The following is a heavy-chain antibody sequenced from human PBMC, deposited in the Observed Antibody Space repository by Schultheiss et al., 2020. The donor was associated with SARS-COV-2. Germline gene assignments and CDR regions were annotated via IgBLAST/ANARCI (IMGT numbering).Heavy chain of an antibody. CDR1: GFTLSNYW. CDR3: ARHGANCFDF. V-gene: IGHV3-7*01. CDR2: INQDGSEK. D-gene: IGHD4/OR15-4a*01. J-gene: IGHJ4*02. Sequence: GGSLRLSCAASGFTLSNYWMGWVRQAPGKGLEWVANINQDGSEKYYVDSVKGRFTISRDNAKNSLYLQMNSLRAEDTAVYYCARHGANCFDFWGLGTLVTVSS.